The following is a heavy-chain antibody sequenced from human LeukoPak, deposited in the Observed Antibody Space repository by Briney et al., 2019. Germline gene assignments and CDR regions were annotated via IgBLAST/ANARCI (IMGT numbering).Heavy chain of an antibody. D-gene: IGHD6-19*01. CDR3: AKAGSGWNGIRPSDS. J-gene: IGHJ4*02. Sequence: PGGSLRQSCAASGFTFTNYAISWVRQAPGKGLEWVSGITGSAHITYHAGSVKGRFTISRDNSNNTLYLQMNSLRAEDTAVYYCAKAGSGWNGIRPSDSWGEGVLVTVSS. CDR1: GFTFTNYA. V-gene: IGHV3-23*01. CDR2: ITGSAHIT.